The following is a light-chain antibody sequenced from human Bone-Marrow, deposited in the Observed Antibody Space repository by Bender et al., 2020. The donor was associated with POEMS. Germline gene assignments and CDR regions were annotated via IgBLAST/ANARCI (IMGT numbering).Light chain of an antibody. Sequence: QSALTQPASVSGSPGQSITISCTGASSDVGTYNLVSWYQQHPGEAPKLIIYEVSKRPSGVSNRFSGSKSDNTASLTISGLQAEDEADYYCNSYRSTSPLGVFGGGTRVTVL. V-gene: IGLV2-14*02. CDR3: NSYRSTSPLGV. CDR2: EVS. J-gene: IGLJ2*01. CDR1: SSDVGTYNL.